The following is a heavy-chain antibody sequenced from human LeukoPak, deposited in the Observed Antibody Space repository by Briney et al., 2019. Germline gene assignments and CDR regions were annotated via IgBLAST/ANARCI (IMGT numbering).Heavy chain of an antibody. CDR1: GFTFSSYA. D-gene: IGHD2-21*02. CDR3: AKDSCGGDCYPGFDY. Sequence: GGSLRLSCAASGFTFSSYAMSWVRQAPGKGLEWVSAISGSGGSTYYADSVKGRFTISRDNSKNTLYLQMNSLRAEDTAVYYCAKDSCGGDCYPGFDYWGQGTLVTVSS. V-gene: IGHV3-23*01. J-gene: IGHJ4*02. CDR2: ISGSGGST.